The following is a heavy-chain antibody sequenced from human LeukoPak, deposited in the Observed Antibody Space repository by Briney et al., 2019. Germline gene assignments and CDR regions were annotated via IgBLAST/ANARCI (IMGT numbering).Heavy chain of an antibody. J-gene: IGHJ3*02. CDR3: ARALTGGYYDSSGYYHDAFDI. CDR1: GFTFSSNY. CDR2: IYSGGST. Sequence: PGGSLRLSCAASGFTFSSNYMSWVRQAPGKGLEWVSVIYSGGSTYYSDSVTGRFTISRDNSKNTLYLQMNSLRAEDTAVYYCARALTGGYYDSSGYYHDAFDIWGQGTMVTVSS. D-gene: IGHD3-22*01. V-gene: IGHV3-53*01.